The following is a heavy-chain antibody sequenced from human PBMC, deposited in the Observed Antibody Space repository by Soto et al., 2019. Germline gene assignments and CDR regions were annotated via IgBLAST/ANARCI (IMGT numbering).Heavy chain of an antibody. CDR1: GDFISSSFYY. J-gene: IGHJ4*02. D-gene: IGHD1-26*01. V-gene: IGHV4-39*01. Sequence: PSETLSLTCTVSGDFISSSFYYWGWNRQPPGKGLQWIGSISYSGSSNYNPSLNSQVTISVDTSNNHFSLNLSSVTAADTAVYYCPRQSLFGLLPDYFESWGQGTLITVSS. CDR3: PRQSLFGLLPDYFES. CDR2: ISYSGSS.